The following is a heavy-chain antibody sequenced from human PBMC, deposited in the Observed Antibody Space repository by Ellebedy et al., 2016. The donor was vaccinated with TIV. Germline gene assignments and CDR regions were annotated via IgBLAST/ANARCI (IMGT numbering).Heavy chain of an antibody. D-gene: IGHD1-26*01. CDR3: AKDTRYSGSPTFDS. CDR1: GFTFKYYW. V-gene: IGHV3-74*01. J-gene: IGHJ4*02. CDR2: VNGDGSDT. Sequence: GESLKISXAASGFTFKYYWMHWVRQAPGKGLVWVARVNGDGSDTTYVDSVKGRFSISRDNAKDTLYLQMNSLTDEDTAVYYCAKDTRYSGSPTFDSWGQGTLVTVSS.